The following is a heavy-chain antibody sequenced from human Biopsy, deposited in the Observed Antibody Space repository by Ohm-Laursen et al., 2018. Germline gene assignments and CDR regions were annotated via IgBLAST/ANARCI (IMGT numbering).Heavy chain of an antibody. CDR2: ISGSSNNI. CDR3: TKRRTAVRPFDS. CDR1: GFPLTGFS. Sequence: SLRLSCAASGFPLTGFSMDWVRQAPGKGLEWVSGISGSSNNIIYADSVRGRFTISRDNAKNSLYLEMNSLRSEDTAFYYCTKRRTAVRPFDSWGHGTLVTVSS. D-gene: IGHD6-25*01. V-gene: IGHV3-9*01. J-gene: IGHJ4*01.